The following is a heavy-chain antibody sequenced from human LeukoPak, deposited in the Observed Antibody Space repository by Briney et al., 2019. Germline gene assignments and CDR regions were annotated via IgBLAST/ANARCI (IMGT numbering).Heavy chain of an antibody. J-gene: IGHJ6*03. CDR1: GYTFTSYD. CDR3: ARCRAYDFWSGYNYYYYMDV. D-gene: IGHD3-3*01. Sequence: ASVKVSCKASGYTFTSYDINWVRQATGQGLGWMGWMNPNSGNTGYAQKFQGRVTMTRNTSISTAYMELSSLRSEDTAVYYCARCRAYDFWSGYNYYYYMDVWGKGTTVTVSS. V-gene: IGHV1-8*01. CDR2: MNPNSGNT.